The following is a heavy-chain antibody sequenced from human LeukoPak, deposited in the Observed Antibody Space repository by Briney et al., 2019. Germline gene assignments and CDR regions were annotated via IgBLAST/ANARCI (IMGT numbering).Heavy chain of an antibody. CDR2: IKQDGSEK. V-gene: IGHV3-7*01. CDR3: ARHGVTMVRGVIYYYYYMDV. D-gene: IGHD3-10*01. J-gene: IGHJ6*03. CDR1: GFTFSSYW. Sequence: PGGSLRLSCAASGFTFSSYWMSWVRQAPGKGLEWVANIKQDGSEKYYVDSVKGRFTISRDNAKNSLYLQMNSLRAEDTAVYYCARHGVTMVRGVIYYYYYMDVWGKGTTVTISS.